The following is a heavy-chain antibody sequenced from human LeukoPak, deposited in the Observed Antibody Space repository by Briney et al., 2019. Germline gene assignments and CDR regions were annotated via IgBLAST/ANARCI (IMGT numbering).Heavy chain of an antibody. J-gene: IGHJ4*02. V-gene: IGHV3-30*19. Sequence: PGGSLRLSCAASGFIFSNYGMHWVRQAPGKGLEWVAVISYDGSNKYYADSVKGRFTISRDNSKNTLYLQMNSLRAEDTAVYYCAKHYGDYPSAYWGQGTLVTVSS. CDR2: ISYDGSNK. D-gene: IGHD4-17*01. CDR3: AKHYGDYPSAY. CDR1: GFIFSNYG.